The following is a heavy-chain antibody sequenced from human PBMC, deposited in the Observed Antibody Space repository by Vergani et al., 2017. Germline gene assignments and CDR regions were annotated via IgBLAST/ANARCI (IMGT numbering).Heavy chain of an antibody. D-gene: IGHD2-21*01. CDR3: ARGALLWLRQIDS. Sequence: QVQLQESGPGLVKPSETLSLTCSVSGDSMNTYYWTWIRQPPGKGLEWIGYIYDSGDTKYNPSLKSRVTMSLDTSKNQFSLTLYSVTAADTAVYYCARGALLWLRQIDSWGQGTLVTVSS. CDR2: IYDSGDT. V-gene: IGHV4-59*01. CDR1: GDSMNTYY. J-gene: IGHJ4*02.